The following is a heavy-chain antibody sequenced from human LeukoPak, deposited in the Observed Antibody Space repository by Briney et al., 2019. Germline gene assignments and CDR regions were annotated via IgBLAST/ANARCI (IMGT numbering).Heavy chain of an antibody. CDR2: IFFSGST. CDR1: GGSISSYY. CDR3: ARGEMATIEDAFDI. V-gene: IGHV4-59*01. Sequence: SETLSLTCTVSGGSISSYYWSWIRQPAGKGLEWIGYIFFSGSTSYNPSLKSRVTMSVDTSKNQFSLNLSSVTAADTAVYYCARGEMATIEDAFDIWGQGTMVTVSS. D-gene: IGHD5-24*01. J-gene: IGHJ3*02.